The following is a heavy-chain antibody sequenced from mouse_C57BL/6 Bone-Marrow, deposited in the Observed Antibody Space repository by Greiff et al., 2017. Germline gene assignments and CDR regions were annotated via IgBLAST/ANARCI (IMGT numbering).Heavy chain of an antibody. D-gene: IGHD2-10*02. Sequence: QVQLQQSGAELARPGASVTLSCKASGYTFTSSGISWVKQRTGQGLECIGEIYPRGGNSYYNEKFKGKATLTADKSSSTAYMELSSLTSEDSAVYFCARWYGDYWGQGTTLTVSS. J-gene: IGHJ2*01. V-gene: IGHV1-81*01. CDR1: GYTFTSSG. CDR2: IYPRGGNS. CDR3: ARWYGDY.